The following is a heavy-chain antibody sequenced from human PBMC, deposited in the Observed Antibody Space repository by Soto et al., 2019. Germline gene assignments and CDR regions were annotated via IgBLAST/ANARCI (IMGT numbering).Heavy chain of an antibody. CDR2: VSFGGST. CDR3: AKRRGAGGHFDY. CDR1: GFTFSSYA. J-gene: IGHJ4*02. D-gene: IGHD2-15*01. V-gene: IGHV3-23*01. Sequence: GGSLRLSCAASGFTFSSYAMGWVRQGPGKGLEWVAVVSFGGSTHYADSVRGRFTISRDNSKNTLSLQMNSLTAEDTAVYFCAKRRGAGGHFDYWGQGALVTVSS.